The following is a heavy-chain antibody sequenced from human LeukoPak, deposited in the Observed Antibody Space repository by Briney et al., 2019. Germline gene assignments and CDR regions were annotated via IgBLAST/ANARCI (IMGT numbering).Heavy chain of an antibody. J-gene: IGHJ4*02. V-gene: IGHV3-30*04. CDR2: ISYDGSNK. CDR3: ARGRRGRAPDPGY. D-gene: IGHD3-10*01. Sequence: PGGSLRLSCAASGLTFSSYAMHWVRQAPGKGLEWVAVISYDGSNKYYADSVKGRFTISRDNSKNTLYLQMNSLRAEDTAVYYCARGRRGRAPDPGYWGQGTLVTVSS. CDR1: GLTFSSYA.